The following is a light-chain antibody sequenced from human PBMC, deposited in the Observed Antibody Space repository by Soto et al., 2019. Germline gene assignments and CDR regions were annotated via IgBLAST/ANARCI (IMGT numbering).Light chain of an antibody. CDR1: QRIGGN. J-gene: IGKJ2*01. CDR2: GAS. CDR3: QQYNHWPRT. Sequence: IVMTQSPATLSVSPGERATLSCRATQRIGGNLAWYQQKPGQAPRLLIFGASTRATGVPARFSGSGSGTQFTLTISSLQSEDFAFYYCQQYNHWPRTFGQGTKLEIK. V-gene: IGKV3-15*01.